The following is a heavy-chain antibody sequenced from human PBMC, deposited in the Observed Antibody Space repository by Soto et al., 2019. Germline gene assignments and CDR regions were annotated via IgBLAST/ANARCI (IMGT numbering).Heavy chain of an antibody. CDR2: IYPGDSDT. D-gene: IGHD2-2*03. CDR3: ARLRNGYCSRANCYLHAFDL. CDR1: EYSFASYW. Sequence: PGESLKLSCEGSEYSFASYWIGWVRQMPGRGLEWMGMIYPGDSDTRYSPSFQGQVTISADKSISTAYLQWSSLKASDTAMYYCARLRNGYCSRANCYLHAFDLWGRGTMVTVSS. J-gene: IGHJ3*01. V-gene: IGHV5-51*01.